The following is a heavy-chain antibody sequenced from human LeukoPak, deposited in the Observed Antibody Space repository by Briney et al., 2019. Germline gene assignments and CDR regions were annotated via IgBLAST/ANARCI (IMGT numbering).Heavy chain of an antibody. Sequence: GGSLRLSCAASGFTFSSYAMSWVRQAPGKGLEWVSAISGSGGSTYYADSVKGRFTISRDNSKNTLYLQMNSLRAEDTAVYYCARPFQTYYYDSSEIDYWGQGTLVTVSS. J-gene: IGHJ4*02. D-gene: IGHD3-22*01. V-gene: IGHV3-23*01. CDR2: ISGSGGST. CDR3: ARPFQTYYYDSSEIDY. CDR1: GFTFSSYA.